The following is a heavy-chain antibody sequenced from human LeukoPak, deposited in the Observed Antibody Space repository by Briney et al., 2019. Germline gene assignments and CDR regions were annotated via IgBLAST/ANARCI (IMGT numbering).Heavy chain of an antibody. CDR2: INHSGST. J-gene: IGHJ4*02. Sequence: PSETLSLTCAVYGGSFSGYYWSWIRQPPGKGLEWIGEINHSGSTNYNPSLKSRVTISVDTSKNQFSLKLSSVTAADTAVYYCARGRIAARPFDYWAREPWSPSPQ. V-gene: IGHV4-34*01. D-gene: IGHD6-6*01. CDR3: ARGRIAARPFDY. CDR1: GGSFSGYY.